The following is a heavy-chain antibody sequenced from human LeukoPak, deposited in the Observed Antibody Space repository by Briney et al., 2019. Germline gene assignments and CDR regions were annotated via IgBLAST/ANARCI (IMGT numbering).Heavy chain of an antibody. V-gene: IGHV3-7*01. Sequence: PGGSLRLSCAASGFAFSNYWMSWVRQAPGKGLEWVANIKQDGSEKFYVDSVKGRFTISRDNAKNSLYLQMNSLSAEDTAIYYCARDRRDGYNVLDYWGQGTPVTVSS. D-gene: IGHD5-24*01. CDR1: GFAFSNYW. CDR2: IKQDGSEK. CDR3: ARDRRDGYNVLDY. J-gene: IGHJ4*02.